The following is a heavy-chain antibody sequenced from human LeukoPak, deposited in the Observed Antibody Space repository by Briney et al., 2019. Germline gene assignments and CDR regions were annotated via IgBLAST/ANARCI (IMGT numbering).Heavy chain of an antibody. J-gene: IGHJ4*02. CDR2: IKRDGSGE. D-gene: IGHD1-26*01. Sequence: GGSLRLSCAASGFIFSSRWMSWVRQAPGKGLEWVANIKRDGSGEYYVDSVKGRFTISRDNAKNSLYLQKNSLRAEDTAVYYCASLLGDKTIFDYWGQGTLVTVSS. CDR3: ASLLGDKTIFDY. CDR1: GFIFSSRW. V-gene: IGHV3-7*01.